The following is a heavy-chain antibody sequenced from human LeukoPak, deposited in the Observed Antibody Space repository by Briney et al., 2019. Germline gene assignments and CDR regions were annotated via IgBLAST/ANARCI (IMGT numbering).Heavy chain of an antibody. V-gene: IGHV4-4*02. CDR3: ARGDHYDSSRADY. Sequence: SGTLSLTCTVSGVSISSSYWWFWVRQPPGKGLEWIGEIYHSGATNYNPSLKSRATISADKSKNQLSLKVTSVSAADTAVYYCARGDHYDSSRADYWGQGTLVTVSS. CDR1: GVSISSSYW. J-gene: IGHJ4*02. CDR2: IYHSGAT. D-gene: IGHD3-22*01.